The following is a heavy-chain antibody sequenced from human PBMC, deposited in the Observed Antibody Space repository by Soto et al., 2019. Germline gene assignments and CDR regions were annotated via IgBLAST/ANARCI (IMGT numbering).Heavy chain of an antibody. CDR1: GYSFSNYW. Sequence: PGEALKISCKGSGYSFSNYWISWVRQMPGKGLEWKGRIDPSDSYTNYSPSFQGHVTISADKSISTAYLQWSSLKASDTAMYYCARLSDIVVVPAASGMDVWGQGTTVTVSS. CDR3: ARLSDIVVVPAASGMDV. CDR2: IDPSDSYT. V-gene: IGHV5-10-1*01. D-gene: IGHD2-2*01. J-gene: IGHJ6*02.